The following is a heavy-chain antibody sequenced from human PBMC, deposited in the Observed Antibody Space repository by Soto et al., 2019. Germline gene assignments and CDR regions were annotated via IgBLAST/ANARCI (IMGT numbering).Heavy chain of an antibody. CDR3: ARFTTMVRGVISSGVYFDN. CDR1: GDSIRSGDHY. V-gene: IGHV4-30-4*08. Sequence: SETLSLTCTVSGDSIRSGDHYWSWFRQAPGKGPEWIGYIYYTGSSHYNLSLKTPVTLSVDTSKNQFSLTMRSVTAADTAVYYCARFTTMVRGVISSGVYFDNWGQG. J-gene: IGHJ4*02. D-gene: IGHD3-10*01. CDR2: IYYTGSS.